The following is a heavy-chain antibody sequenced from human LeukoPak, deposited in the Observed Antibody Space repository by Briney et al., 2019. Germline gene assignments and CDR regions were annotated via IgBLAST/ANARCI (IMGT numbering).Heavy chain of an antibody. J-gene: IGHJ5*02. V-gene: IGHV1-46*01. CDR2: INPSGGST. D-gene: IGHD3-10*01. CDR3: ARGVEYYYAEVLFWFDP. Sequence: ASVKVSCKVSGYTLTELSMHWVRQAPGQGLEWMGIINPSGGSTSYAQKFQGRVTMTRDTSTSTVYMELSSLRSEDTAVYYCARGVEYYYAEVLFWFDPWGQGTLVTVSS. CDR1: GYTLTELS.